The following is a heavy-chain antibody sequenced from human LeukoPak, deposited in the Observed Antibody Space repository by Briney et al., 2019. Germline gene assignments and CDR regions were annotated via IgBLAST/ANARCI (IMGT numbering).Heavy chain of an antibody. CDR3: ARDFSVTRLERPFDY. V-gene: IGHV3-33*01. CDR1: GFPFSSYG. Sequence: PGGSLRLSCEASGFPFSSYGLHWVRQAPGKGLEWVAAIWYDGSNKYYADSVKGRFTISRDDSKNTLYLQMNSLRAGDTAVYYCARDFSVTRLERPFDYWGQGTLVSVSS. D-gene: IGHD1-1*01. CDR2: IWYDGSNK. J-gene: IGHJ4*02.